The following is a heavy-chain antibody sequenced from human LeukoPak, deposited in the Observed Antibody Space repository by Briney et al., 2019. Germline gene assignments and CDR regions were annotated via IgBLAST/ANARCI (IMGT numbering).Heavy chain of an antibody. V-gene: IGHV3-48*01. CDR3: ARSQGVDGDYLWYGMDV. CDR2: ISSSSSTI. CDR1: GFTFSSYS. Sequence: GGSLRLSCAASGFTFSSYSMNWVRQAPGKGLEWVSYISSSSSTIYYADSVKGRFIISRDNAKNSLYLQMNSLRAEDTAVYYCARSQGVDGDYLWYGMDVWGQGTTVTVSS. J-gene: IGHJ6*02. D-gene: IGHD4-17*01.